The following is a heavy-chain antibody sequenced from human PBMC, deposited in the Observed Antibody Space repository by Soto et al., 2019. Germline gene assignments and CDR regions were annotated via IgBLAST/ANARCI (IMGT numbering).Heavy chain of an antibody. CDR1: GGSFSGYY. V-gene: IGHV4-34*01. CDR2: INHSGST. D-gene: IGHD3-10*01. CDR3: ARGAYYGSGSYYKGRGLYNSFDP. J-gene: IGHJ5*02. Sequence: ETLSLTCAVYGGSFSGYYWSWIRQPPGKGLEWIGEINHSGSTNYNPSLKSRVTISVDTSKNQFSLKLSSVTAADTAVYYCARGAYYGSGSYYKGRGLYNSFDPWGQG.